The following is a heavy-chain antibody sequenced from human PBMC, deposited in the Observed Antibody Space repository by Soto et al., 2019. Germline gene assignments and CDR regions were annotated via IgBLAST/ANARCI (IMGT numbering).Heavy chain of an antibody. CDR3: ARPDEGGYSSDHHYYYALDV. J-gene: IGHJ6*02. CDR2: IVPIFGIT. D-gene: IGHD3-22*01. CDR1: GASFTRYS. Sequence: QVHLLQSGAEVKKPGSSVKVSCTASGASFTRYSLSWVRQAPGQGLEWVGGIVPIFGITNYAQRFQGRVKITADEYTKTASMELSSLSSDDTAVYYCARPDEGGYSSDHHYYYALDVWGQGTSVTVTS. V-gene: IGHV1-69*01.